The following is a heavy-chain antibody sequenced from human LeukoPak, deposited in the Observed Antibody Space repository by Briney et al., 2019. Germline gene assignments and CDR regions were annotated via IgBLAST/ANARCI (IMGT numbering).Heavy chain of an antibody. CDR1: GFTFSSYW. CDR2: IKQEGSEK. CDR3: ARVGYYDSSGYYYVPYYFDY. V-gene: IGHV3-7*01. Sequence: AGGSLRLSCAASGFTFSSYWMSWVRQAPGKGLEWVANIKQEGSEKYYVDSVKGRLTISRDNAKNSLYLQMNSLRAEDTAVYYCARVGYYDSSGYYYVPYYFDYWGQGTLVTVSS. D-gene: IGHD3-22*01. J-gene: IGHJ4*02.